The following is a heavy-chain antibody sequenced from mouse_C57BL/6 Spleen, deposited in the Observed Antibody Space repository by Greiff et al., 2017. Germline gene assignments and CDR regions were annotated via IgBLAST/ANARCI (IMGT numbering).Heavy chain of an antibody. D-gene: IGHD2-4*01. CDR1: GYTFTDYN. Sequence: VQLQQSGPELVKPGASVKMSCKASGYTFTDYNMHWVKQSHGKSLEWIGYINPNNGGTSYNQKCKGKATLTVNKSSSTAYMELRSLTSEDAAVYYCARGGDYDDYAMDYWGQGTSVTVSS. J-gene: IGHJ4*01. V-gene: IGHV1-22*01. CDR2: INPNNGGT. CDR3: ARGGDYDDYAMDY.